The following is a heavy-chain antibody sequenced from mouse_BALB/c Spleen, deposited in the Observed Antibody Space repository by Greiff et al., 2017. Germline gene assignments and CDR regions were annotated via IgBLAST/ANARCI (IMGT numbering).Heavy chain of an antibody. Sequence: QVQLQQSGAELVRPGTSVKVSCKASGYAFTNYLIEWVKQRPGQGLEWIGVINTGSGGTNYNEKFKGKATLTADKSSSTAYMQLSSLTSDDSAVYFCARDNYDVGAYWGQGTLVTVSA. J-gene: IGHJ3*01. V-gene: IGHV1-54*01. CDR1: GYAFTNYL. D-gene: IGHD2-12*01. CDR2: INTGSGGT. CDR3: ARDNYDVGAY.